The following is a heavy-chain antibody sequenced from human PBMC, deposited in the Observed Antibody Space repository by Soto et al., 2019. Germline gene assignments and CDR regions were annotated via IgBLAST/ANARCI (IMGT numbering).Heavy chain of an antibody. V-gene: IGHV3-48*02. CDR2: ISSSSSTI. Sequence: PGGSLRLSCAASGFTFSSYSMNWVRQAPGKGLEWVSYISSSSSTIYYADSVKGRFTISRDNAKNSLYLQMNSPRDEDTAVYYCARDPQEVDSSGWYYYYGMDVWGQGTTVTVS. CDR1: GFTFSSYS. CDR3: ARDPQEVDSSGWYYYYGMDV. J-gene: IGHJ6*02. D-gene: IGHD6-19*01.